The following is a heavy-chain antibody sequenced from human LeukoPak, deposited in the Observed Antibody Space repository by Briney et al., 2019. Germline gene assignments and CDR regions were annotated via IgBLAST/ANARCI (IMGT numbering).Heavy chain of an antibody. Sequence: GGSLRLSCAASGFSVSSIHMNWVRQAPGKGLEWVSVIYSDGTTYYADSVKGRFTISRDDSKNTLYLHMNSLRAEDTAVYYCARAPNWRFDHWGQGTLVTVSS. V-gene: IGHV3-53*01. D-gene: IGHD1-1*01. CDR2: IYSDGTT. CDR1: GFSVSSIH. J-gene: IGHJ4*02. CDR3: ARAPNWRFDH.